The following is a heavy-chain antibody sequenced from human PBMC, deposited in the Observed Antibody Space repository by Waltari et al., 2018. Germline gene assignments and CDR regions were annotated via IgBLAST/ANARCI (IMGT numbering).Heavy chain of an antibody. V-gene: IGHV4-34*01. J-gene: IGHJ5*02. CDR3: ARAAYHFWFDP. Sequence: QVQLQQWGAGLLKPSETLSLTCAVYGGSFSAYYWSWTRQPPGKGLEWNGEINHSGSTNYNPSLKSRVTISVDTSKNQFYLKLSSVTAADTAVYYCARAAYHFWFDPWGQGTLVTVSS. CDR1: GGSFSAYY. CDR2: INHSGST.